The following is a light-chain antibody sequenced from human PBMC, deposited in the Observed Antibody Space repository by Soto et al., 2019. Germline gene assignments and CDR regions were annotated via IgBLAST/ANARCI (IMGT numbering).Light chain of an antibody. Sequence: QSALTQPASVSASPGQSITISCTGTSSDIGGYNYVSWYQQHPGKAPKVLIYDVSKRPSGISNRFSGSKSGNTAFLTISGLQVDDEADYYCSSYRRGSTRVVFGGGTKLTVL. CDR2: DVS. CDR1: SSDIGGYNY. CDR3: SSYRRGSTRVV. V-gene: IGLV2-14*03. J-gene: IGLJ2*01.